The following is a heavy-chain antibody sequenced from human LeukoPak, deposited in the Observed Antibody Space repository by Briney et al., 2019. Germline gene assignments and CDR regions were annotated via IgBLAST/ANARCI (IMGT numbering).Heavy chain of an antibody. Sequence: SETLSLTCTVSGGPINSDYWNWLRQPPGQGLEWIGYIYSSGSTNYNPSLNSRVSISLDTSKNQLSLKLGSVTAADTAVYYCARDIPGGFPLGNWGQGTLVTVSS. CDR2: IYSSGST. CDR3: ARDIPGGFPLGN. V-gene: IGHV4-4*08. J-gene: IGHJ4*02. CDR1: GGPINSDY.